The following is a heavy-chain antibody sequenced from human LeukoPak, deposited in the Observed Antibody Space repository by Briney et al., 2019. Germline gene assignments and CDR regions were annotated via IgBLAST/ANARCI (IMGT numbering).Heavy chain of an antibody. Sequence: PGGSLRLSCAGSGFTFSSYSMNWVRQAPGKGLEWVSSISSGGTYIYYADSVKGRFTISRDNTKNSLYLQMNSLRAEDTAVYYCARDSSGYSGYECQAYWGQGTLVTVSS. D-gene: IGHD5-12*01. CDR2: ISSGGTYI. CDR3: ARDSSGYSGYECQAY. V-gene: IGHV3-21*01. J-gene: IGHJ4*02. CDR1: GFTFSSYS.